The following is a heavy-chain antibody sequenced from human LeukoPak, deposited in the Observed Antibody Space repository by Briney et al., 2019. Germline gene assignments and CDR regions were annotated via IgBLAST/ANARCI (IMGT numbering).Heavy chain of an antibody. D-gene: IGHD5-12*01. V-gene: IGHV5-51*01. CDR2: IYPGDSDT. Sequence: GESLKISCKGSGYSFTSYWIGWVRQMPGKGLEWMGVIYPGDSDTRYSPSFQGQVTISADKSISTAYLQWSSLKASDTAMYYCARRMVATIEDSGTFDYWGQGTLVTVSS. J-gene: IGHJ4*02. CDR3: ARRMVATIEDSGTFDY. CDR1: GYSFTSYW.